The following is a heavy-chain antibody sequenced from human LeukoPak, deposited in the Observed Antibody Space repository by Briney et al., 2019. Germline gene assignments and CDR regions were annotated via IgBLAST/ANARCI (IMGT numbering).Heavy chain of an antibody. CDR2: ISSNGGST. D-gene: IGHD2-21*02. CDR3: ARGIAYCGGDCYSRWFDP. J-gene: IGHJ5*02. Sequence: GGSLRLSCAASGFTFSSYAMHWVRQAPGKGLEYVSAISSNGGSTYYANSVKGRFTISRDNPKNTLYLQMGSLRAEDMAVYYCARGIAYCGGDCYSRWFDPWGQGTLVTVSS. V-gene: IGHV3-64*01. CDR1: GFTFSSYA.